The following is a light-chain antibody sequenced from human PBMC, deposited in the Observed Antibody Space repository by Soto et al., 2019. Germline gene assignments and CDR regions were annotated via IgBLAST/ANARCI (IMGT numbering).Light chain of an antibody. CDR3: CSYASTSPYV. V-gene: IGLV2-11*01. CDR1: SSDVGDYNY. J-gene: IGLJ1*01. Sequence: QSALTQPRSVSGSPGQSVTISCTGTSSDVGDYNYVSWYQHHPGKAPKLLLYDVSERPSGVPDRFSGSKSGNTASLTISGLQAEDEADYYCCSYASTSPYVFGTGTKVTVL. CDR2: DVS.